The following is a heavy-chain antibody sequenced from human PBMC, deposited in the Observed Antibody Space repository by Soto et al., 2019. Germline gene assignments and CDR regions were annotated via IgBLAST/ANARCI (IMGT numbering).Heavy chain of an antibody. D-gene: IGHD3-10*01. Sequence: QMQLVQSGPEVKKPGTSVKLSCRASGFTFTYSGVQWVRQARGQRLGWIGWIVVGSGDTSYAQKFLERVTITRDMSTRTAYMELSSLGSEDTAVYYCAADRDYNYGSGTGSYWGQGTLVTVSS. J-gene: IGHJ4*02. V-gene: IGHV1-58*01. CDR3: AADRDYNYGSGTGSY. CDR2: IVVGSGDT. CDR1: GFTFTYSG.